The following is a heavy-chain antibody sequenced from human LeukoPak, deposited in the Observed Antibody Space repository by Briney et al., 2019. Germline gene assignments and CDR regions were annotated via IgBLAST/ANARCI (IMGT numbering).Heavy chain of an antibody. J-gene: IGHJ3*02. CDR3: ARDIKGQYQDAFDI. Sequence: GGSLRLSCAASGFTFSTYGMHWVRQAPGKGLEYVSAISSNGGSTYYANSVKGRFTISRDNSKNTLYLQMGSLRAEDMAVYYCARDIKGQYQDAFDIWGQGTMVTVSS. D-gene: IGHD2-2*01. CDR2: ISSNGGST. V-gene: IGHV3-64*01. CDR1: GFTFSTYG.